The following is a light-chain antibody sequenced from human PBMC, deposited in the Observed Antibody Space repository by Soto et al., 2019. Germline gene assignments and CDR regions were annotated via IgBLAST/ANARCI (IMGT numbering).Light chain of an antibody. CDR1: QSVNIY. V-gene: IGKV3D-15*01. CDR2: GAS. J-gene: IGKJ4*01. CDR3: QQYDDWLRLT. Sequence: EIVMAQSPATLSVSRGERATHSCRASQSVNIYLAWYQQKPGQAPRLLIFGASSRAAGIPARFSGSGSGTEFNLTISSLQSEDFAVYFCQQYDDWLRLTFGGGTKVDIK.